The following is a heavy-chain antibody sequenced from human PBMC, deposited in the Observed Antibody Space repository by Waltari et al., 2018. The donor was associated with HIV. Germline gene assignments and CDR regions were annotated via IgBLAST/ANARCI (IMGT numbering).Heavy chain of an antibody. J-gene: IGHJ6*02. D-gene: IGHD5-18*01. CDR1: GFTVSSNY. CDR2: IYTGGST. CDR3: ASPDTTMVHGHYYFYHMDV. Sequence: EVQLAESGGGLVQPGGSLRLSCAASGFTVSSNYMSWVRQAPGKGVEWVSLIYTGGSTDYADSVKGRFTISRDNSKNTLYLQMNSLRAEDTAVYYCASPDTTMVHGHYYFYHMDVWGQGTTVTVSS. V-gene: IGHV3-66*01.